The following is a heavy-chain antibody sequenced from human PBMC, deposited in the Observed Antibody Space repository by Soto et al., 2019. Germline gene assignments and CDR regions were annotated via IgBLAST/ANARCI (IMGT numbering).Heavy chain of an antibody. CDR2: ISYDGSNK. CDR3: AKDSLRRGFLTTDTIDGMDV. Sequence: GGSLRLSCAASGFTFSSYGMHWVRQAPGKGLEWVALISYDGSNKYYVDSVKGRFTISRDNSKNTLFLQMNSLRAGDTAVYYCAKDSLRRGFLTTDTIDGMDVWGQGTTVTVSS. J-gene: IGHJ6*02. D-gene: IGHD3-3*01. V-gene: IGHV3-30*18. CDR1: GFTFSSYG.